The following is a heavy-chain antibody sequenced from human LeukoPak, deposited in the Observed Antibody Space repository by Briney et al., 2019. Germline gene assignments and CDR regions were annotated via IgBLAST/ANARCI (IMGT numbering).Heavy chain of an antibody. CDR2: IRSSGSYI. CDR1: GFTFSSYG. V-gene: IGHV3-21*01. J-gene: IGHJ4*02. D-gene: IGHD6-13*01. Sequence: PGGSLRLSCAASGFTFSSYGMHWVRQAPGKGLEWVSSIRSSGSYIYYADSVKGRFTISRDNAKNTLYLQMNSLRAEDTAVYYCARCMDSSSWYFDYWGQGTLVTVSS. CDR3: ARCMDSSSWYFDY.